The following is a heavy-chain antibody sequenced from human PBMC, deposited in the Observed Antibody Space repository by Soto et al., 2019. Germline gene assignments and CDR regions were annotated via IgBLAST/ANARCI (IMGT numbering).Heavy chain of an antibody. J-gene: IGHJ4*02. Sequence: GGSLRLSCAASGFTFSSYWMSWIRQSPGKGLEWLSYISGGSSYTNYAESVKGRFTISRDNAKRSLFLQVNSLRADDTAIYYCAKTRVADSGYYFDHWGQGTMVTVSS. V-gene: IGHV3-11*03. CDR2: ISGGSSYT. CDR1: GFTFSSYW. D-gene: IGHD3-10*01. CDR3: AKTRVADSGYYFDH.